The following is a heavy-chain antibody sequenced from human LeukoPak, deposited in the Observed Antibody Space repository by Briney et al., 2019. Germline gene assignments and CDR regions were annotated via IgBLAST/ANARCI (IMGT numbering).Heavy chain of an antibody. D-gene: IGHD3-22*01. J-gene: IGHJ4*02. CDR1: GFTFSSYW. Sequence: GGSLRLSCAASGFTFSSYWMHWVRQAPGKGLVWVSRISDGGSTTTYADPVKGRFTISRDNAKNTLYLQMNGLRAEDTAVYYCSRSAYYDGSGNYYDYWGQGTLVTVSS. CDR2: ISDGGSTT. V-gene: IGHV3-74*01. CDR3: SRSAYYDGSGNYYDY.